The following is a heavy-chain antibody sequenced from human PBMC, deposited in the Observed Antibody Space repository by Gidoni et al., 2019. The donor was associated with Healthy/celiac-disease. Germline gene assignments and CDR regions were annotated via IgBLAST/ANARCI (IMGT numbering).Heavy chain of an antibody. Sequence: VLLVESGGGVVQPGRFLRLACAAHGVTFSSYAMHWVRQAPGKGLECVAVISYDGSNKYYADSVKGRFTISRDNSKNTLYLQMNSLRAEDTAVYYCARDPHLEWELLFEWDYWGQGTLVTVSS. CDR2: ISYDGSNK. D-gene: IGHD1-26*01. CDR1: GVTFSSYA. V-gene: IGHV3-30-3*01. CDR3: ARDPHLEWELLFEWDY. J-gene: IGHJ4*02.